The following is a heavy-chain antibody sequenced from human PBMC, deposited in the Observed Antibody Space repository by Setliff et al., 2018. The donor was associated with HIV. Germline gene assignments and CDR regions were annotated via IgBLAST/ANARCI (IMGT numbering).Heavy chain of an antibody. CDR3: ARDRYHYGSSGYVRYFDS. D-gene: IGHD3-22*01. CDR1: GYTFTGYY. CDR2: INPNSGDT. Sequence: ASVKVSCKASGYTFTGYYTHWVRQAPGQGLEWMGWINPNSGDTNYAQKFQGRVTMTTDTSISTAYMELSRLRSDDTAVYYCARDRYHYGSSGYVRYFDSWGQGTLVTVSS. V-gene: IGHV1-2*02. J-gene: IGHJ4*02.